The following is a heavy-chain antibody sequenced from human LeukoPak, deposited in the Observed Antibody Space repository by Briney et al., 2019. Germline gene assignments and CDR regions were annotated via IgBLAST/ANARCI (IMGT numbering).Heavy chain of an antibody. V-gene: IGHV4-4*07. CDR2: IHTSGST. CDR3: TRRDFTTHWSFDL. Sequence: SETLSLTCTVSGGSISSYYWTWIRQPAGKGLEWIVQIHTSGSTNYNPSLESRVTMSLDTSKNQFSLKVSSVTAADTAVYYCTRRDFTTHWSFDLWGRGTLVSVSS. D-gene: IGHD3-22*01. J-gene: IGHJ2*01. CDR1: GGSISSYY.